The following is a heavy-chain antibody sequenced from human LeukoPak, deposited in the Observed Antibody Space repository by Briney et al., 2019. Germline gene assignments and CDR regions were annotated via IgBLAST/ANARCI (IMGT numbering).Heavy chain of an antibody. CDR1: GGTFSIYA. CDR3: ASAGDIVVVPAAIDYYYMDV. CDR2: IIPIFGTA. Sequence: GASVKVSCKASGGTFSIYAVSWVRQAPGQGLEWMGRIIPIFGTANYAQKFQGRVTITADESTSTAYMELSSLRSEDTAVYYCASAGDIVVVPAAIDYYYMDVWGKGTTVTIS. D-gene: IGHD2-2*01. V-gene: IGHV1-69*13. J-gene: IGHJ6*03.